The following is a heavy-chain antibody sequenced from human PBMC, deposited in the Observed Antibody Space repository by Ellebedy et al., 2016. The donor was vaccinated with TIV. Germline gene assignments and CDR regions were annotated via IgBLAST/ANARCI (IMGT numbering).Heavy chain of an antibody. V-gene: IGHV3-66*01. D-gene: IGHD3-3*01. CDR2: IFGGGTT. CDR1: GFTVGTNY. CDR3: ARDANYDFLNGFSFLDV. J-gene: IGHJ6*02. Sequence: PGGSLRLSCAASGFTVGTNYMNWIRQAPGKGLEWVSLIFGGGTTYYADSVKGRFTMSSDTSTNMVFLQINSLRAEDTAVYFCARDANYDFLNGFSFLDVWGQGTTVTVSS.